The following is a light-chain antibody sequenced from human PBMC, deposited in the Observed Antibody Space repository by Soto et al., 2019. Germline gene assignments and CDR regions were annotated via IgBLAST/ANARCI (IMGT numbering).Light chain of an antibody. J-gene: IGKJ1*01. CDR1: QSVSSN. Sequence: EIVMTQSPATLSVSPGERATLSCRASQSVSSNLAWYQQKPGQAPRLLIYGASTRATGIPARFSGRGSGTEFTLTISSLQSEDFAVDYCQQYNNWPPKTFGQGTKVEIK. CDR3: QQYNNWPPKT. V-gene: IGKV3-15*01. CDR2: GAS.